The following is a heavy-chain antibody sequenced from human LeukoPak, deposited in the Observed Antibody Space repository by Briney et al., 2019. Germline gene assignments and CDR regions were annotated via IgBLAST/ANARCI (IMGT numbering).Heavy chain of an antibody. J-gene: IGHJ3*02. CDR3: ARGFTIFGVVNDGFDI. Sequence: GGSLRLSCAASEFTFSNYWMHWVRQAPGKGLVWVSRINSDGSSTSCADSVKGRFTISRDNAKNTLYLQMNSLRVEDTAVYYCARGFTIFGVVNDGFDIWGQGTTVTVSS. CDR1: EFTFSNYW. V-gene: IGHV3-74*01. D-gene: IGHD3-3*01. CDR2: INSDGSST.